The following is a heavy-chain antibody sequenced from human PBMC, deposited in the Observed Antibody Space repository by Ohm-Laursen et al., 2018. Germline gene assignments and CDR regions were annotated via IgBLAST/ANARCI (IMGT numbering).Heavy chain of an antibody. CDR3: AHRSNSYSYAMDV. D-gene: IGHD2-8*01. CDR1: GFSLSFSGVS. J-gene: IGHJ6*02. V-gene: IGHV2-5*01. CDR2: IYWNDDK. Sequence: TQTLTLTCTFSGFSLSFSGVSVDWIRQPPGKALDWLALIYWNDDKRYNPSLRNRLTITKDTSKNQVVLTMSNMDPVDTATYYCAHRSNSYSYAMDVWGQGTTVTVSS.